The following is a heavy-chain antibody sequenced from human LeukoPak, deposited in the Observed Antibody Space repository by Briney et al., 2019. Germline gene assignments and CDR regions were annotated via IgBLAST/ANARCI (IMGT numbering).Heavy chain of an antibody. D-gene: IGHD3-22*01. CDR3: AKDRSPPSYDSSGYYPDY. Sequence: GSLRLSCAASGFTFSSYGMHWVRQAPGKGLEWVAVISYDGSNRYYADSVKGRFTISRDTSKNTLYLQMNSLRAEDTAVYYCAKDRSPPSYDSSGYYPDYWGQGTLVTVSS. CDR1: GFTFSSYG. V-gene: IGHV3-30*18. CDR2: ISYDGSNR. J-gene: IGHJ4*02.